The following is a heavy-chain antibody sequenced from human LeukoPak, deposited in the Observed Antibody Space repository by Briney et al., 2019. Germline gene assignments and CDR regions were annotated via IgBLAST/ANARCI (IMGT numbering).Heavy chain of an antibody. D-gene: IGHD3-10*01. CDR2: IKKDGSEK. CDR3: ARERISMIRGIVPHRYV. CDR1: GFTLTSYW. J-gene: IGHJ6*04. V-gene: IGHV3-7*01. Sequence: SGGSLRLSCAAAGFTLTSYWMSWVRQAPGKGLEWVANIKKDGSEKYYVDSVKGRFTMSRDNAKNSLYLQMNSLKAEDTAVYSCARERISMIRGIVPHRYVWGKGTTVTVSS.